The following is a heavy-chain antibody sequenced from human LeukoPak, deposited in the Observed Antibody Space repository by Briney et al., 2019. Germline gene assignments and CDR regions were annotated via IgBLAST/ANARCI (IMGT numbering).Heavy chain of an antibody. CDR3: ARDYN. V-gene: IGHV3-66*01. Sequence: GGSLRLSCAASGFTVSSIYMSWVRQAPGKGLEWVSLIYSGDTTYYADSVKGRFTFSGDNSKDTLYLQMNSLRAEDTAVYYCARDYNWGQGTLVTVSS. CDR1: GFTVSSIY. J-gene: IGHJ4*02. CDR2: IYSGDTT.